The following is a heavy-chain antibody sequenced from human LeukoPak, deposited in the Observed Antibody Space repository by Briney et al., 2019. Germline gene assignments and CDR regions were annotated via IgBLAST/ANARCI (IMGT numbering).Heavy chain of an antibody. CDR3: ARDYTGYFP. J-gene: IGHJ5*02. V-gene: IGHV3-7*03. CDR2: IKTDGSEK. D-gene: IGHD3-9*01. CDR1: GFTFSSYW. Sequence: GGSLRLSCEASGFTFSSYWKSWVRQAPAKGLEWVANIKTDGSEKYYVDSVKGRFTISRDNAKNSLYLQMNSLRAEDTAVYYCARDYTGYFPWGQGTLVIVSS.